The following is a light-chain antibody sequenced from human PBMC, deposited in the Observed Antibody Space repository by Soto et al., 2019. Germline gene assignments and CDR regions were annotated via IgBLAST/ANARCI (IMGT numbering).Light chain of an antibody. CDR3: QQLNSYPPT. V-gene: IGKV1-9*01. Sequence: DIQLTQSPSFLSASVGDRVTITCRASQGISSFLAWYQHKPGKAPKLLIYAASILQSGVPSRFSGSGSGTEFTLRISSLQPEDFATYFCQQLNSYPPTFGQGTKLEIK. J-gene: IGKJ2*01. CDR1: QGISSF. CDR2: AAS.